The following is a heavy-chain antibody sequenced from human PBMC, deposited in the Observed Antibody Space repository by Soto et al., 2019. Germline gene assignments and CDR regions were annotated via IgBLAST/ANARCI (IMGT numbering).Heavy chain of an antibody. CDR3: ARLVNYYFGMDV. CDR2: IYPGDSDT. J-gene: IGHJ6*02. CDR1: DTTHW. Sequence: GESLKISCKASDTTHWIGWVRQKPGKGLEWMGVIYPGDSDTKYSPSFQGQVTISVDKSISTAYLHWSSLKASDTATYYCARLVNYYFGMDVWGLGTTVTVSS. V-gene: IGHV5-51*01.